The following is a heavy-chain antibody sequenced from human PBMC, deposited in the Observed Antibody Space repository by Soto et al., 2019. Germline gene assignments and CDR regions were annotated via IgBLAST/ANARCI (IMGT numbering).Heavy chain of an antibody. Sequence: SETLSLTCTVSGGSISSGDYYWSWIRQPPGKGLEWIGYIYYSGSTYYNPSLKSRVTISVDTSKNQFSLKLSSVTAADTAVYYCARGGDYDSSGYYPYWGQGTLVTVSS. V-gene: IGHV4-30-4*01. CDR1: GGSISSGDYY. D-gene: IGHD3-22*01. CDR2: IYYSGST. CDR3: ARGGDYDSSGYYPY. J-gene: IGHJ4*02.